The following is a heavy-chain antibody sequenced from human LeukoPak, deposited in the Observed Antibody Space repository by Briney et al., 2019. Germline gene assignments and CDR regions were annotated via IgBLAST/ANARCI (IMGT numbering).Heavy chain of an antibody. CDR2: LSKSGNT. Sequence: PSETLSLTCTVFGGSISTYYWTWIRQPPGKGLEWIGYLSKSGNTNYSPSLKSRVTIFGDTSKNQFFLKLSSVTAADTAVYYCARARYVNSFYAFDIWGQGTLVTVSS. V-gene: IGHV4-59*01. CDR1: GGSISTYY. J-gene: IGHJ3*02. CDR3: ARARYVNSFYAFDI. D-gene: IGHD3-9*01.